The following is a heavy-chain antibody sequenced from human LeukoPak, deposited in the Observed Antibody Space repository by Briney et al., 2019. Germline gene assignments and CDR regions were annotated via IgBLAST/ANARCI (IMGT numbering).Heavy chain of an antibody. CDR3: ASNLADYYGSGSYQPPHY. V-gene: IGHV1-69*04. CDR1: GGTFSSYA. Sequence: SVKVSCKASGGTFSSYAISWVRQAPGQGLEWMGRIIPSLGIANYAQKFQGRVTITADKSTSTAYMELSSLRSEDTAVYYCASNLADYYGSGSYQPPHYWGQGTLVTVSS. D-gene: IGHD3-10*01. J-gene: IGHJ4*02. CDR2: IIPSLGIA.